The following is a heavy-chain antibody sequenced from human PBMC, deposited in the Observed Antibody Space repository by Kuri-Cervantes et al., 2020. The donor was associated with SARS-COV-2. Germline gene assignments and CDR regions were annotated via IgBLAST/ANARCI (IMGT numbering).Heavy chain of an antibody. V-gene: IGHV3-11*01. CDR2: ISSSGSTI. Sequence: GESLKISCAASGFTFSDYYMSWIRQAPGKGLEWVSYISSSGSTIYYADSVKDRFTISGDNAKNSLYLQMNSLRAEDTAVYYCARAMDYGDYVISGWLDPWGQGTLVTVSS. J-gene: IGHJ5*02. D-gene: IGHD4-17*01. CDR3: ARAMDYGDYVISGWLDP. CDR1: GFTFSDYY.